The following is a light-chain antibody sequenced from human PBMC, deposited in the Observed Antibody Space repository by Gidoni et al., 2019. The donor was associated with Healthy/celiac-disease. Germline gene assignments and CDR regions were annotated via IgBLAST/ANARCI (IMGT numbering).Light chain of an antibody. CDR2: DAS. CDR1: QDISNY. CDR3: QQYDNLPPFT. V-gene: IGKV1-33*01. Sequence: DIQMTQSPSSLSASVGDRVTITCQASQDISNYLNWYQQKPGKAPKLLIYDASNLETGDPSRFSGSGSGTEFTFTISSLQPEDIATYYCQQYDNLPPFTFGPXTKVDIK. J-gene: IGKJ3*01.